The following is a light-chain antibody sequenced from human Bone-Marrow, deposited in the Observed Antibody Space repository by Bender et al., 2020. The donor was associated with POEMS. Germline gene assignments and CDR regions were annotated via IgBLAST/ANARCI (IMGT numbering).Light chain of an antibody. J-gene: IGLJ3*02. CDR1: SSNIGAHA. CDR3: AVWDDSLNGWV. Sequence: QSVLTQPPSASGTPGQRVTISCSGGSSNIGAHAVNWYQPLPGTAPKLLIYSSHRRPSEVPDRFSASKSGTSASLAIRGLRSEDEADYYCAVWDDSLNGWVFGGGTKLTVL. V-gene: IGLV1-44*01. CDR2: SSH.